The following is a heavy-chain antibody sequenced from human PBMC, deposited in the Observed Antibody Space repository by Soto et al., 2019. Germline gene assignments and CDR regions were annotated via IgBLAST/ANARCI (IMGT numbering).Heavy chain of an antibody. Sequence: QLQLQESGPGLVKPSETLSLTCTVSGGSISSSSYYWGWIRQPPGKGLEWIGSIYYSGSTYYNPSLKSRVTISVDTSKNQFSLKLSSVTAADTAVYYCARRSVGDHSNPWGQGTLVTVSS. D-gene: IGHD4-17*01. CDR1: GGSISSSSYY. J-gene: IGHJ5*02. CDR3: ARRSVGDHSNP. V-gene: IGHV4-39*01. CDR2: IYYSGST.